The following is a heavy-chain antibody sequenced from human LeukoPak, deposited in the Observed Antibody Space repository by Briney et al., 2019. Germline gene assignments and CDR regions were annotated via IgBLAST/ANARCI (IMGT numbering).Heavy chain of an antibody. J-gene: IGHJ4*02. V-gene: IGHV3-23*01. CDR2: ISGSGGST. CDR1: GFTFSSYA. CDR3: AKVPRVSGYYFHY. Sequence: GGSLRLSCAASGFTFSSYALSWVRQAPGKGLEWVSAISGSGGSTYYADSVKGRFTISRDNSKNTLYLQMNSLRAEDTAVYYCAKVPRVSGYYFHYWGQGTLVTVSS. D-gene: IGHD2-8*01.